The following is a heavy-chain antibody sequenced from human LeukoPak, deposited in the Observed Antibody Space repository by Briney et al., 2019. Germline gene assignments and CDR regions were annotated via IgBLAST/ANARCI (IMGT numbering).Heavy chain of an antibody. CDR1: GFTFSSYA. Sequence: PGGSLRLSCAASGFTFSSYAMHWVRQAPGKGLEWVAVISYDGSNKYYADSVKGRFTISRDNSKNTLYLQMNSLRAEDTAVYYCARDGGPFDSWGQGTLVTASS. CDR3: ARDGGPFDS. D-gene: IGHD2-15*01. J-gene: IGHJ4*02. CDR2: ISYDGSNK. V-gene: IGHV3-30-3*01.